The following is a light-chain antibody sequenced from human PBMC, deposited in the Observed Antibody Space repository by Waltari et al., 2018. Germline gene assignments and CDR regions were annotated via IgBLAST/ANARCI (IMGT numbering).Light chain of an antibody. CDR2: EAT. J-gene: IGLJ2*01. CDR1: ISDVGAYTD. Sequence: QSALTQPASVSGSPGQSITISFPGTISDVGAYTDVSWYQHHPGKAPKLMIYEATNRPSGISNRFSGSKSGNTASLTISGLQAEDEADYYCSSYTRSSTWVFGGGTKLTVL. CDR3: SSYTRSSTWV. V-gene: IGLV2-14*01.